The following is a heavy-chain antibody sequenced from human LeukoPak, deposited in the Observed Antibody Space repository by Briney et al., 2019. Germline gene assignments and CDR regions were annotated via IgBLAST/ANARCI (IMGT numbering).Heavy chain of an antibody. CDR3: ARGIPSSSWYYYYYGMDV. Sequence: SETLSLTCTVSGGSISSYYWSWIRQPPGKGLEWIGYIYYSGSTNYNPSLKSRVTISVDTYKNQFSLKLSSVTAADTAVYYCARGIPSSSWYYYYYGMDVWGQGTTVTVSS. D-gene: IGHD6-13*01. J-gene: IGHJ6*02. V-gene: IGHV4-59*01. CDR1: GGSISSYY. CDR2: IYYSGST.